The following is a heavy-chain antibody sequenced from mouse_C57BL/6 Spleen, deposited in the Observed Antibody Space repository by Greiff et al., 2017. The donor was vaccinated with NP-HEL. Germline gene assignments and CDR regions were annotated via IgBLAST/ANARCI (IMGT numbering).Heavy chain of an antibody. CDR2: IHPNSGST. J-gene: IGHJ4*01. Sequence: QVQLQQPGAELVKPGASVKLSCKASGYTFTSYWMHWVKQRPGQGLEWIGMIHPNSGSTNYNEKFKSKATLTVDKSSRTAYMLLCSLTSEDSAVYYCARAPLAMDYWGQGTSVTVSS. CDR3: ARAPLAMDY. CDR1: GYTFTSYW. V-gene: IGHV1-64*01. D-gene: IGHD3-1*01.